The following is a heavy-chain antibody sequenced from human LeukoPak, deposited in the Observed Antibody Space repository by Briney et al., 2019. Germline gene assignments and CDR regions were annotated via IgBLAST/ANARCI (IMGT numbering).Heavy chain of an antibody. CDR3: AKSGVRGVIIGPCFDY. Sequence: GRSLRLSCAASGFTFSSYALHWVRQAPSKGLEWVALISYDEINKYYADSVKGRFTISRDNSKNTLYLQMNSLRAEDTAVYYCAKSGVRGVIIGPCFDYWGQGTLVTVSS. D-gene: IGHD3-10*01. J-gene: IGHJ4*02. V-gene: IGHV3-30*07. CDR1: GFTFSSYA. CDR2: ISYDEINK.